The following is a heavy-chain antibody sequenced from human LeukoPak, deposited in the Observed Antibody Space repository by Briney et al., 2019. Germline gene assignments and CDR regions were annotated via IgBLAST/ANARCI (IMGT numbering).Heavy chain of an antibody. CDR1: GGSISSSSYY. CDR3: ARGLLYSGSFARNWFDS. Sequence: SETLSLTCTVSGGSISSSSYYWGWIRQPPGKGLEWIGSIYYSGNTYYNPSLKSRVTISVDTSKHQFSLNLSSVTAADTAIYFCARGLLYSGSFARNWFDSWGQGTLVTVSS. J-gene: IGHJ5*01. V-gene: IGHV4-39*01. D-gene: IGHD1-26*01. CDR2: IYYSGNT.